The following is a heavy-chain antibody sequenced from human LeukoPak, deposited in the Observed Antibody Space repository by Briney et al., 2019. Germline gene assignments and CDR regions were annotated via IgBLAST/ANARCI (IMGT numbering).Heavy chain of an antibody. V-gene: IGHV1-8*01. CDR3: ARGASRVTYFDY. Sequence: SVKVSFKASGYTFTSYDINWVRLPTGQGLERMGWRNPNSGKTGYEQKFQDRVTMTRNTSISTAYMELSSLRSEDTAVYYCARGASRVTYFDYWGQGTLVTVSS. CDR1: GYTFTSYD. J-gene: IGHJ4*02. D-gene: IGHD4-17*01. CDR2: RNPNSGKT.